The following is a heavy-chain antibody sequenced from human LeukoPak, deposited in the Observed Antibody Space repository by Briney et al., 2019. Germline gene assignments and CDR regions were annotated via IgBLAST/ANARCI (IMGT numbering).Heavy chain of an antibody. CDR3: ACLTTADAFDI. CDR2: IYTGGST. CDR1: GGSISSGSYY. Sequence: SETLSLTCTVSGGSISSGSYYWSWIRQPAGKGLEWIGRIYTGGSTNYNPSLKSRVTISVDTSKNQFSLKLSSVTAADTAVYYCACLTTADAFDIWGQGTMVTVSS. D-gene: IGHD3-22*01. V-gene: IGHV4-61*02. J-gene: IGHJ3*02.